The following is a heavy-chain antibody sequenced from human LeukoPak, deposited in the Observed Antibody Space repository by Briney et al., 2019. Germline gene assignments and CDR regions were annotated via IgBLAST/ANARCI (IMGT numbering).Heavy chain of an antibody. D-gene: IGHD2-2*01. V-gene: IGHV4-34*01. CDR1: GGSFSGYY. CDR2: INHSGST. J-gene: IGHJ4*02. CDR3: ARKSXXYCSSTSCYALDY. Sequence: SETLSLTCAVYGGSFSGYYWSWIRQPPGKGLEWIGEINHSGSTNYNPSLKSRVTISVDTSKNQFSLKLSSVTAADTAVYYCARKSXXYCSSTSCYALDYWGQGTLVTVSS.